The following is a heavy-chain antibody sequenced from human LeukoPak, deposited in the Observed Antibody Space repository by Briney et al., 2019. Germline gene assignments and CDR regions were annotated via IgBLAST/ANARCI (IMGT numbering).Heavy chain of an antibody. CDR2: INPNSGGT. D-gene: IGHD1-7*01. J-gene: IGHJ4*02. CDR1: GYTFTGYY. V-gene: IGHV1-2*02. CDR3: ARDPTGTTSGDDY. Sequence: ASVKVSCKASGYTFTGYYMHWVRQAPGQGLEWMGWINPNSGGTNYAQKFQGRVTMTRDTSISTAYMELSRLRSDDTAVYYCARDPTGTTSGDDYRGQGTLVTVSS.